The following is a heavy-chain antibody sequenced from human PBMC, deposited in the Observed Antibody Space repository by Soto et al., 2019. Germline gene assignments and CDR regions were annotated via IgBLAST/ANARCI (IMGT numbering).Heavy chain of an antibody. CDR2: IYPGDSDT. J-gene: IGHJ3*02. D-gene: IGHD2-8*01. Sequence: GESLKISCKGSGYSFTNYWIGWVRQMPGKGLEWMGIIYPGDSDTRYSPSFQGQVTISADRSVSTAYLQWSSLKASDTAMYYCARLDQQGYCTNGICPGPFDIWGQGTMVTGS. CDR3: ARLDQQGYCTNGICPGPFDI. V-gene: IGHV5-51*01. CDR1: GYSFTNYW.